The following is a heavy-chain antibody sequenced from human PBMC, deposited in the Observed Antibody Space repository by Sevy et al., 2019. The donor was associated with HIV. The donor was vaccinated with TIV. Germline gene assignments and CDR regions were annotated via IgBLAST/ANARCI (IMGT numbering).Heavy chain of an antibody. CDR3: AKDPPIVVVPAAISSSYFDY. J-gene: IGHJ4*02. D-gene: IGHD2-2*02. CDR1: GFTFSSYA. Sequence: GGSLRLSCAASGFTFSSYAMSWVRQAPGKGLEWVSAISGSGGSTYYADSVKGRFTISRDNSKNRLYLQMNSLRAEDTAVYYCAKDPPIVVVPAAISSSYFDYWGQGTLVTVSS. V-gene: IGHV3-23*01. CDR2: ISGSGGST.